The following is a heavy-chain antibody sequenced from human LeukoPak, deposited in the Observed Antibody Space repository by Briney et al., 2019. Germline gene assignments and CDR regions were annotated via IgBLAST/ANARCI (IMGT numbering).Heavy chain of an antibody. Sequence: SGGSLRLSCAASGFTFSSYAMSWVRQAPGKGLEWVSAISGSGGSTNYADSVKGRFTISRDNSKNTLYLQMNSLRAEDTAVYYCAKGSIVGATPDFDYWGQGTLVTVSS. J-gene: IGHJ4*02. CDR1: GFTFSSYA. CDR3: AKGSIVGATPDFDY. CDR2: ISGSGGST. D-gene: IGHD1-26*01. V-gene: IGHV3-23*01.